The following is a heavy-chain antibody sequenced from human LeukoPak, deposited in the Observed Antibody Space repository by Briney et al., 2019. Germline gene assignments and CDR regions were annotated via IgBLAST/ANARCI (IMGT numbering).Heavy chain of an antibody. CDR3: ARDSPPDYYGMDV. J-gene: IGHJ6*02. Sequence: GSLRLSCAASGFTVSSNYMSWVRQAPGKGLEWVSVIYSGGSTYYADSVKGRFTISRDNSKNTLYLQMNSLGAEDTAVYYCARDSPPDYYGMDVWGQGTTVTVSS. CDR2: IYSGGST. CDR1: GFTVSSNY. V-gene: IGHV3-66*01.